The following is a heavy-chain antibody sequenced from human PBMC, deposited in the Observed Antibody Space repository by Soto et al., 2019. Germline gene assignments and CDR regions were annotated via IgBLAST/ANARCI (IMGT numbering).Heavy chain of an antibody. D-gene: IGHD3-3*01. CDR3: ARDDFWDY. CDR1: GFIFSIDA. V-gene: IGHV3-48*02. Sequence: GGSLRLSCAASGFIFSIDALNWVRQAQGKGLEWVSYISSSSSSIYYADSVKGRFTISRDNAKNSLYLQMNSLRDEDTAVYYCARDDFWDYWGQGTLVTAPQ. J-gene: IGHJ4*02. CDR2: ISSSSSSI.